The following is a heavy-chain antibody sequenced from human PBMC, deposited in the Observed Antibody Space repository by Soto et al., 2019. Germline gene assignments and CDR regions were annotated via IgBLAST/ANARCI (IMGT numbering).Heavy chain of an antibody. V-gene: IGHV3-23*01. CDR3: AKDMRYYDILTGYSPFDY. CDR1: GFTFSSYA. D-gene: IGHD3-9*01. CDR2: ISGSGGST. J-gene: IGHJ4*02. Sequence: GGSLRLSCAASGFTFSSYAMSWVRQAPGKGLEWVSAISGSGGSTYYADSVKGRFTISRDNSKNTLYLQMNSLRAEDTAVYYCAKDMRYYDILTGYSPFDYWGQGTLVTVSS.